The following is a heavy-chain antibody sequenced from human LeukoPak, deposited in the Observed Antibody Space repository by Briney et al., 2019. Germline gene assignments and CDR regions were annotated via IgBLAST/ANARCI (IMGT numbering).Heavy chain of an antibody. CDR2: VGSNGGDT. J-gene: IGHJ4*02. CDR1: GFTFSNYA. V-gene: IGHV3-64D*06. D-gene: IGHD4-17*01. Sequence: GGSLRLSCSASGFTFSNYAMHWVRQAPGKGLEYVSSVGSNGGDTSYADSVKGRFTISRDNSKNTLYLQMSSLRTEDTAVYYCARWDDYGDCLDYWGQGTLVTVSS. CDR3: ARWDDYGDCLDY.